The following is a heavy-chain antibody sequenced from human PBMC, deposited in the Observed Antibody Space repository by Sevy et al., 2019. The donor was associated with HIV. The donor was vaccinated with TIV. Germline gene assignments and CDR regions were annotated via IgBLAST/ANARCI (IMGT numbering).Heavy chain of an antibody. CDR3: ARKYDSSGYFDY. Sequence: GGSLRLSCAASGFTFSSYAMNWVRQAPGKGLEWVSGISGSGGSGDKTNYADSVKGRFTISRDDSKNSLYLQLNSLRAEEKAIYYCARKYDSSGYFDYWGQGTLVNVSS. J-gene: IGHJ4*02. CDR2: ISGSGGSGDKT. V-gene: IGHV3-23*01. D-gene: IGHD3-22*01. CDR1: GFTFSSYA.